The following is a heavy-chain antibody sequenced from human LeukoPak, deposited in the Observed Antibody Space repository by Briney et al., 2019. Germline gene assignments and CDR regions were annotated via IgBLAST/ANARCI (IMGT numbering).Heavy chain of an antibody. V-gene: IGHV3-74*01. D-gene: IGHD6-19*01. CDR1: GFTFSKYW. J-gene: IGHJ4*02. CDR3: ATKQWLAPPPDS. Sequence: PGGSLRLSCAASGFTFSKYWMLWVRQAPGKGLECVSRINIDGTVTTYADSVKGRFTVSRDNADNTMFLQMNSVRDEDTAVYYCATKQWLAPPPDSWGQGTPVTVSS. CDR2: INIDGTVT.